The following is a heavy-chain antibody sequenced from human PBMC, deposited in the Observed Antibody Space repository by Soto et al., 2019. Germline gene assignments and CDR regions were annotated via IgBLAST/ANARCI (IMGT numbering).Heavy chain of an antibody. V-gene: IGHV3-21*01. D-gene: IGHD6-6*01. Sequence: EVQLVESGGGLVKPGGSLRLSCAASGFTFSSYSMNWVRQAPGKGLEWVSSISSSSLSINYADSVKGRFSISRDNAQNSLHLQMNNLRAEDTAVYYCARNESSNIDGMDVWGQGTTVSVSS. CDR2: ISSSSLSI. CDR1: GFTFSSYS. J-gene: IGHJ6*02. CDR3: ARNESSNIDGMDV.